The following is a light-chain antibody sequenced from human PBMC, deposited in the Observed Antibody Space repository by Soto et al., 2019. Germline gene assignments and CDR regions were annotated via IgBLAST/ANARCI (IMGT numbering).Light chain of an antibody. CDR2: GAS. CDR3: QQYNNWPRT. V-gene: IGKV3-15*01. J-gene: IGKJ1*01. CDR1: QSVSSN. Sequence: EIVVTQSPATLSVSPGERATLSCRASQSVSSNLAWYQQTPGQAPRLLIYGASTRATGIPARFSGSGSGTEFTLTISSLQSEDFAVYYCQQYNNWPRTFAQGTKVEIK.